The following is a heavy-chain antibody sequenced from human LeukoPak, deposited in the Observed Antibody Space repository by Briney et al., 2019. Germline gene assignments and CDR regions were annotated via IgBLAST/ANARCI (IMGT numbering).Heavy chain of an antibody. CDR2: INPNSGGT. CDR1: GYTFTRYY. J-gene: IGHJ5*02. Sequence: GASVKVSCKASGYTFTRYYMHWVRQAPGQGLEWMGWINPNSGGTNYAQKFQGRVTMTRDTSISTAYMELSRLRSDDTAVYYCARDWRHYDFWSGYYQGGFDPWGQGTLVTVSS. D-gene: IGHD3-3*01. CDR3: ARDWRHYDFWSGYYQGGFDP. V-gene: IGHV1-2*02.